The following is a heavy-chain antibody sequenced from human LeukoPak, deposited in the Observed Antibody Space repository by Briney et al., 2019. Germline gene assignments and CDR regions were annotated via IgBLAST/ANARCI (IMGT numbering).Heavy chain of an antibody. J-gene: IGHJ6*02. CDR1: GGTFSSYA. V-gene: IGHV1-69*13. Sequence: GASVKVSCKASGGTFSSYAISWVRQAPGQGLEWMGGIIPIFGTANYAQKFQGRVTITADESTSTAYMELSSLRSEDTAVYYCARGPSTVTTQNLYYYYGMDVWGQGTMVTVSS. CDR3: ARGPSTVTTQNLYYYYGMDV. CDR2: IIPIFGTA. D-gene: IGHD4-17*01.